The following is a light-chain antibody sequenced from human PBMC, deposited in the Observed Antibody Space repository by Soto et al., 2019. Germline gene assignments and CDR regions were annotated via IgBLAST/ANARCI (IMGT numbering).Light chain of an antibody. CDR3: QHCYTSSDA. CDR2: SAF. Sequence: FQRTQLHPHLSDSLGARVPIPCRASQSIGSYLNWYQQKPGKAPRLLVYSAFRIQSGVPSRFNASGSGTDFTLSISSLQPEDFATYYCQHCYTSSDAFGQGTRLEIK. J-gene: IGKJ5*01. CDR1: QSIGSY. V-gene: IGKV1-39*01.